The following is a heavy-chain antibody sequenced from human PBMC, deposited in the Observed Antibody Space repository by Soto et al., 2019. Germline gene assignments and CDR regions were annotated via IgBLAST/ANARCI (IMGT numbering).Heavy chain of an antibody. CDR3: ARDGYYDFWSGYHGPHPTNYYYYGMDV. Sequence: GGSLRLSCAASGFTFSDYYMSWIRQAPGKGLEWVSYISSSGSTIYYADSVKGRFTISRDNAKNSLYLQMNSLRAEDTAVYYCARDGYYDFWSGYHGPHPTNYYYYGMDVWGQGTTVTVSS. D-gene: IGHD3-3*01. V-gene: IGHV3-11*04. CDR1: GFTFSDYY. CDR2: ISSSGSTI. J-gene: IGHJ6*02.